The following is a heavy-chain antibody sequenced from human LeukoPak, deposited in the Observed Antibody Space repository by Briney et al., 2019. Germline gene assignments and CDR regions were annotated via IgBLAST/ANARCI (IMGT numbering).Heavy chain of an antibody. CDR1: GYTFTSYG. J-gene: IGHJ4*02. D-gene: IGHD5-18*01. CDR3: ARDSGSADTAMADFDY. V-gene: IGHV1-18*01. CDR2: ISAYNGNT. Sequence: ASVKVSCKASGYTFTSYGISWVRQAPGQGLEWMGWISAYNGNTNYAQKLQGRVTMTTDTSTSTAYMELRSLRSDDTAVYYCARDSGSADTAMADFDYWGQGTLVTVSS.